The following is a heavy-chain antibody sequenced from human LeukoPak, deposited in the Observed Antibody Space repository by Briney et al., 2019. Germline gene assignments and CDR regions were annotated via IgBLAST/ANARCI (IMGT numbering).Heavy chain of an antibody. CDR2: ISGSGGGT. CDR3: AKVAASIFGVVIPINWFDP. V-gene: IGHV3-23*01. J-gene: IGHJ5*02. CDR1: GFTFSSYA. Sequence: GGSLRLSCAASGFTFSSYAMSWVRQAPGKGLEWVSAISGSGGGTYYADSVKGRFTISRDNSKNTLYLQINSLRAEDTAVYYCAKVAASIFGVVIPINWFDPWGQGTLVTVSS. D-gene: IGHD3-3*01.